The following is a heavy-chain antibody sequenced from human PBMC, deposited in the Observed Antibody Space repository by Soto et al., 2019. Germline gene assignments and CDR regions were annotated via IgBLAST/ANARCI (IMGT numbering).Heavy chain of an antibody. CDR3: AKASGAYRGGYGMDV. V-gene: IGHV3-30*18. D-gene: IGHD2-15*01. CDR1: GFSFSSYG. Sequence: QVQLVESGGGVVQPGRSLRLSCAASGFSFSSYGMHWVRQAPGKGLEWVAVILYDGSYKYYADSVKGRFSISRDISQNTLYREMNSLRAEDTAVYYCAKASGAYRGGYGMDVWGQGTTVTVSS. CDR2: ILYDGSYK. J-gene: IGHJ6*02.